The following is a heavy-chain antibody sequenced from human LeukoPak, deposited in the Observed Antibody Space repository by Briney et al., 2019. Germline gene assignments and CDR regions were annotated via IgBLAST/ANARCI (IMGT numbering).Heavy chain of an antibody. V-gene: IGHV4-34*01. CDR3: ARSSMVRGVEFDY. CDR1: GGSFSDYS. Sequence: SETLSLTCAVYGGSFSDYSWNWIRQPPGKGLEWIGEINHSGSTNYNPSLKSRVTISVDTSKNQFSLKLSSVTAADTAVYYCARSSMVRGVEFDYWGQGTLVTVSS. D-gene: IGHD3-10*01. J-gene: IGHJ4*02. CDR2: INHSGST.